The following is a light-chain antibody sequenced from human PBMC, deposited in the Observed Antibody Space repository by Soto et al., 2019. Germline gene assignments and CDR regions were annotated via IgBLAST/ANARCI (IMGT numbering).Light chain of an antibody. Sequence: DIQMTQSPSSESASVGDSVTITCRASQDIGTWLAWYQQRPGKAPSLLIYAASNLQSGVPSRFSGSGSGTDFTLTINSLQPEDIATYYCQQTNSFPRTFGQGTKVEVK. CDR3: QQTNSFPRT. V-gene: IGKV1-12*01. CDR1: QDIGTW. CDR2: AAS. J-gene: IGKJ1*01.